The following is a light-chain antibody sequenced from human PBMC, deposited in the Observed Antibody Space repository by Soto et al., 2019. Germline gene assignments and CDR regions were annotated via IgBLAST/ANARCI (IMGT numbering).Light chain of an antibody. CDR2: KAS. CDR3: QQYDSYPLT. V-gene: IGKV1-5*03. Sequence: DIQMTQSPSTLSASVGDRVTITFRASQSISSWLAWYQQKPGKAPKLLIYKASILESGVPSRFSGGGSGTEFTLTISSLQPDDFATYYCQQYDSYPLTFGGGTKVEIK. CDR1: QSISSW. J-gene: IGKJ4*01.